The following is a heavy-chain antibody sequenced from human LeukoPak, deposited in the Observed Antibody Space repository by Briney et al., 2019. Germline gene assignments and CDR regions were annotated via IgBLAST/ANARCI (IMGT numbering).Heavy chain of an antibody. V-gene: IGHV1-8*01. J-gene: IGHJ6*02. Sequence: GASVKVSCTASGYTFTSYDINWVRQATRQGLEWMGWMNPNSGNTGYAQKFQGRVTMTRNTSISTAYMELSSLRPEDTAVYYCARGPWRVQLWFSGYYGMDVWGQGTTVTVSS. CDR1: GYTFTSYD. CDR3: ARGPWRVQLWFSGYYGMDV. CDR2: MNPNSGNT. D-gene: IGHD5-18*01.